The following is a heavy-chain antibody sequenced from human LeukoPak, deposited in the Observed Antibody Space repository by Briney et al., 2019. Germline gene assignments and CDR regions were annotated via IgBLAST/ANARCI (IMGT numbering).Heavy chain of an antibody. J-gene: IGHJ6*02. CDR2: INPASGGT. CDR1: GYTFTGYY. Sequence: GASVKVSCKASGYTFTGYYLHWVRQAPGQGLEWMGWINPASGGTNYAQKFQGRVTMTRETSISTAYMELSSLTSDDTALYYCAKDYYSGSRRGSGALDVWGQGTTVTVSS. V-gene: IGHV1-2*02. CDR3: AKDYYSGSRRGSGALDV. D-gene: IGHD3-10*01.